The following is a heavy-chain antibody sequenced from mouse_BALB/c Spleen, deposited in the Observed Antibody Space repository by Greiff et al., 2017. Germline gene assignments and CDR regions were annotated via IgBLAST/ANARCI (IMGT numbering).Heavy chain of an antibody. Sequence: EVKLMESGPELVKPGASMKISCKASGYSFTGYTMNWVKQSHGKNLEWIGLINPYNGGTSYNQKFKGKATLTVDKSSSTAYMELLSLTSEDSAVYYCARQGITTWGYYYAMDYWGQGTSVTVSS. D-gene: IGHD2-4*01. CDR1: GYSFTGYT. J-gene: IGHJ4*01. CDR2: INPYNGGT. V-gene: IGHV1-18*01. CDR3: ARQGITTWGYYYAMDY.